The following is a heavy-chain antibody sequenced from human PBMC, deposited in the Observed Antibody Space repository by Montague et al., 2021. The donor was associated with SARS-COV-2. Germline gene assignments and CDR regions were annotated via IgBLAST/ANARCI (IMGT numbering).Heavy chain of an antibody. D-gene: IGHD3-10*01. CDR1: GASISSANDY. CDR3: AREFRTYGYGGQYWYFDL. CDR2: IYHSGST. V-gene: IGHV4-61*10. J-gene: IGHJ2*01. Sequence: SETLSLTCSVFGASISSANDYWTWIRQPAGKGLEWIGEIYHSGSTNYNPSLKSRVTISIDKSKNQFSLKLSSVTAADTAVYYCAREFRTYGYGGQYWYFDLWGRGTLVTVSS.